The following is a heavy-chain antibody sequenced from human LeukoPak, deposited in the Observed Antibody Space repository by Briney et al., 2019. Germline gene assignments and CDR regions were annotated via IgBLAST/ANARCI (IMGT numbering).Heavy chain of an antibody. CDR1: GFTFISYD. CDR2: TSYDGSNK. CDR3: AKNIPNCSSTSCPLDY. Sequence: GGSLRLSCAASGFTFISYDIHWVRQAPGKGLEWVAVTSYDGSNKYYADSVKGRFTISRDNSKNTLYLQVNSLRTEDTAVYYCAKNIPNCSSTSCPLDYWGQGTLVTVSS. J-gene: IGHJ4*02. D-gene: IGHD2-2*01. V-gene: IGHV3-30*18.